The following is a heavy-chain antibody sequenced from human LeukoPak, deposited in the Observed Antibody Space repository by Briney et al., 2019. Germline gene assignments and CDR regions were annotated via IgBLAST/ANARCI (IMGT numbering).Heavy chain of an antibody. CDR3: ARHLRPPLRYFDWLSPRRFDY. J-gene: IGHJ4*02. D-gene: IGHD3-9*01. CDR1: GFTLSSYD. V-gene: IGHV3-30*03. CDR2: ISYDGSNK. Sequence: GRSLRLSCAASGFTLSSYDMPWVRQAPGKGLEWVAVISYDGSNKYYAASVKGRFTISRDNSKNTLFLQMNSLRAEDTVVYYCARHLRPPLRYFDWLSPRRFDYWGQGTLVTVYS.